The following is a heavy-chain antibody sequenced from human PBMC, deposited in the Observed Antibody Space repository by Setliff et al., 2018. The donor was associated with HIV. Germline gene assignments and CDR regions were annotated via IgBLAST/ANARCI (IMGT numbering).Heavy chain of an antibody. CDR3: ARGPFVLRFLERLVYFDY. J-gene: IGHJ4*02. D-gene: IGHD3-3*01. CDR2: INYSGKT. V-gene: IGHV4-34*01. Sequence: SETLSLTCGISGGSFSGFYWAWIRQPPGKGLEWIGEINYSGKTNKNPSLKSRVTISADTSRTQFSLNLISVTAADTAVYYCARGPFVLRFLERLVYFDYWGQGKLVTVSS. CDR1: GGSFSGFY.